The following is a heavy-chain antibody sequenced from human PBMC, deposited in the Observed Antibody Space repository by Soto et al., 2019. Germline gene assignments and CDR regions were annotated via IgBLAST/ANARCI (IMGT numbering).Heavy chain of an antibody. V-gene: IGHV3-33*01. CDR1: GFSFSAHG. CDR3: ARDDLFGDNGLDH. Sequence: QVQLVESGGGVVRPGTSLRLSCAATGFSFSAHGMHWVRQAPGKGLEWLAVINDGSEEGYADSVRGRFTISRDHARNILYLHMDNLRAEDSALYVCARDDLFGDNGLDHWGQGTLVTVSS. CDR2: INDGSEE. D-gene: IGHD2-21*02. J-gene: IGHJ4*02.